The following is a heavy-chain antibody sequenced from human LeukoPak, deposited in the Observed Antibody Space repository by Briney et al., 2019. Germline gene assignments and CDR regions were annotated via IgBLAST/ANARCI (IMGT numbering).Heavy chain of an antibody. CDR2: ISSSSSYI. V-gene: IGHV3-21*01. D-gene: IGHD4-17*01. CDR3: ARGDYYGDARGNWFDP. Sequence: PGGSLRLSCAASGFTFSGYSMNWVRQAPGKGLEWVSSISSSSSYIYYADSVKGRFTISRDNAKNSLYLQMNSLRAEDTAVYYCARGDYYGDARGNWFDPWGQGTLVTVSS. J-gene: IGHJ5*02. CDR1: GFTFSGYS.